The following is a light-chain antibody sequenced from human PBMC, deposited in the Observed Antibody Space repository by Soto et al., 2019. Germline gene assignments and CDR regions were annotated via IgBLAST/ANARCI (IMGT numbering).Light chain of an antibody. V-gene: IGLV2-14*01. CDR2: NVS. Sequence: QSALTQPASVSGSPGQSITISCTGTSSDVGGYNSVSWYQQHPGKAPKLMIYNVSNRPSGVSNRFSGSKSGNTASLTISGLQAEDVADSYCSSYSSSTPYVVGTGTVVNVL. CDR3: SSYSSSTPYV. J-gene: IGLJ6*01. CDR1: SSDVGGYNS.